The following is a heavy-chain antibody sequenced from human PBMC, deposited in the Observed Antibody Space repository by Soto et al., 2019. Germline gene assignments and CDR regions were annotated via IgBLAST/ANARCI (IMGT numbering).Heavy chain of an antibody. CDR1: GLTFSSNW. V-gene: IGHV3-74*01. CDR3: ARDAYISGYYQFDY. Sequence: EVQLVESGGGLVQPGGSLRLSCAASGLTFSSNWMHWVRQVPGKGLVWVSRIHFDGSTTHYADSVKGRFTISRDNAKNTLSLQMTSLRAEDTAVYYSARDAYISGYYQFDYWGQGTLVTVSS. J-gene: IGHJ4*02. CDR2: IHFDGSTT. D-gene: IGHD6-19*01.